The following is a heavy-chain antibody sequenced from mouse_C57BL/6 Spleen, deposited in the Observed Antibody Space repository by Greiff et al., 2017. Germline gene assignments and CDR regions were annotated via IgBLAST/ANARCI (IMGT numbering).Heavy chain of an antibody. D-gene: IGHD2-4*01. CDR1: GYTFTSYW. V-gene: IGHV1-72*01. Sequence: QVQLKQPGAELVKPGASVKLSCKASGYTFTSYWMHWVKQRPGRGLEWIGRIDPNSGGTKYNEKFKSKATLTVDKPSSTAYMQLSSLTSEDSAVYYCARFDYYDYDEKDFGYWGQGTTLTVSS. CDR2: IDPNSGGT. CDR3: ARFDYYDYDEKDFGY. J-gene: IGHJ2*01.